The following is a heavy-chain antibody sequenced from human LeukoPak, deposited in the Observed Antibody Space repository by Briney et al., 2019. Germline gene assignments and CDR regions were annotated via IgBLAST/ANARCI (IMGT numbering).Heavy chain of an antibody. D-gene: IGHD3-10*01. V-gene: IGHV1-18*01. CDR3: ARVRDGSGSYPDNDAFDI. J-gene: IGHJ3*02. CDR1: GYTFTSYG. Sequence: ASVKVSCKASGYTFTSYGISWVRQAPGQGLEWMGWISAYNGNTNYAQKLQGRVTMTTDTSTSTAYMELSSLRSEDTAVYYCARVRDGSGSYPDNDAFDIWGQGTMVTVSS. CDR2: ISAYNGNT.